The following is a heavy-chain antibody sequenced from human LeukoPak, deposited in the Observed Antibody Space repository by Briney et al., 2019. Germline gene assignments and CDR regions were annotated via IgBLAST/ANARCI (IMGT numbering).Heavy chain of an antibody. CDR3: ARWGELLRFDY. J-gene: IGHJ4*02. CDR2: ISYDGSNK. V-gene: IGHV3-30-3*01. D-gene: IGHD3-16*01. Sequence: GRSLRLSCAVSGFTFSSYAMHWVRQAPGKGLEWVAVISYDGSNKYYADSVKGRFTISRDNSKNTLYLQMNSLRAEDTAVYYCARWGELLRFDYWGQGTLVTASS. CDR1: GFTFSSYA.